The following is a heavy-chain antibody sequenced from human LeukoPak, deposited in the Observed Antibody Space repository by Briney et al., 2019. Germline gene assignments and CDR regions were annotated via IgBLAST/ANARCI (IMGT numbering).Heavy chain of an antibody. CDR3: ARVSLSNSRDY. V-gene: IGHV3-7*01. D-gene: IGHD2-2*01. J-gene: IGHJ4*02. CDR1: GFSFSSYW. Sequence: GGSLGLSCAASGFSFSSYWMSWVRQAPGKGLEWVATIKQDGSEKYFVDSEKGRFTISRDNAKNSLYLQMNSLRAEDTAVYYCARVSLSNSRDYWGQGTLVTVSS. CDR2: IKQDGSEK.